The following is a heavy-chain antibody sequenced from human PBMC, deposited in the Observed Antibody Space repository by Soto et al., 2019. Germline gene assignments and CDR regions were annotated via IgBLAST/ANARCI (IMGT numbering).Heavy chain of an antibody. J-gene: IGHJ4*02. CDR1: GYTFTSYY. V-gene: IGHV1-46*01. D-gene: IGHD5-12*01. Sequence: ASVKVSCKASGYTFTSYYMHWVRQAPGQGLEWMGIINPSGGSTSYAQKFQGRVSLTTDTSTSTAYMELRSLTSDDTAMYYCVREMDSGYAHDFDYWGQGTLVTVSS. CDR2: INPSGGST. CDR3: VREMDSGYAHDFDY.